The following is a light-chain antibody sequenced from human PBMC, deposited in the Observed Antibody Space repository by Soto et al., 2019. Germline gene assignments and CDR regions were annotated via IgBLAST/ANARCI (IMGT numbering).Light chain of an antibody. CDR3: QQYNSHSPWT. J-gene: IGKJ1*01. V-gene: IGKV1-5*01. CDR1: QSISRW. CDR2: DAS. Sequence: DIQMTQSPSTLSASVGDRVTITCRASQSISRWLAWFQQKPGKAPNLLIFDASILESGVPSRFSGSGSGTEFTLTISSLQPDDFATYYCQQYNSHSPWTFGQGTKVDIK.